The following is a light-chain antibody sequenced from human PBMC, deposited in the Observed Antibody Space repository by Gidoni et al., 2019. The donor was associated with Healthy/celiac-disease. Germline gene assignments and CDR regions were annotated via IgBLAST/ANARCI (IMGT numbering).Light chain of an antibody. J-gene: IGLJ2*01. CDR1: KVGDKY. V-gene: IGLV3-1*01. Sequence: SYELTQPPSVSVSPGPAARITCSGDKVGDKYACWYQQKPGQSPVLVIDQDSKRPSGIPERFSGSNSGNTATLTISGTQAMDEADYYCQAWDSSTAHVVFGGGTKLTVL. CDR3: QAWDSSTAHVV. CDR2: QDS.